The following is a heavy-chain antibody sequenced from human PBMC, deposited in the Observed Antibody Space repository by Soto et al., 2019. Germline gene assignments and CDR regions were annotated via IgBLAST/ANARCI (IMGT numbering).Heavy chain of an antibody. V-gene: IGHV4-39*01. J-gene: IGHJ5*02. CDR1: GGSISSSSYY. CDR3: ARDFWSGDFDP. CDR2: IYYSGST. Sequence: QPQLQESGPGLVKPSETLSLTCTVSGGSISSSSYYWGWIRQPPGKGLEWIGSIYYSGSTYYNPSLKSRVTISVDTSKNQFSLKLSSVTAADTAVYYCARDFWSGDFDPWGQGTLVTVSS. D-gene: IGHD3-3*01.